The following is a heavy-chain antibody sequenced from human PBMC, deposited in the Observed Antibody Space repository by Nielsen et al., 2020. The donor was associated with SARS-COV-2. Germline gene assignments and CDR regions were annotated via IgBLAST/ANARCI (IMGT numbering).Heavy chain of an antibody. CDR1: GFTFNNFA. CDR2: ISGSDDST. V-gene: IGHV3-23*01. D-gene: IGHD6-19*01. J-gene: IGHJ6*02. Sequence: GSLRLSCAASGFTFNNFAMSWVRQAPGKGLEWVSTISGSDDSTYYADSVKGRFTISRDDSKNTLYLQMNSLRAEDTAVYYCALLAVAGRVSYYGMDVWGQGTTVTVSS. CDR3: ALLAVAGRVSYYGMDV.